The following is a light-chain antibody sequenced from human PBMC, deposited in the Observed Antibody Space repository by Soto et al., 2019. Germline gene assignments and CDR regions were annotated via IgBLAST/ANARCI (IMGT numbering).Light chain of an antibody. CDR1: QGISNW. J-gene: IGKJ2*01. CDR2: ASS. Sequence: DTQLTQSPSSVSSYVGDSVTITCRASQGISNWLALYQQKPGEAPKLLIYASSTLESGVPSRFSGSGSGTEFTLTICSLQPEDFATYFCQQDDSFPHTFGQRTMVDI. CDR3: QQDDSFPHT. V-gene: IGKV1-12*01.